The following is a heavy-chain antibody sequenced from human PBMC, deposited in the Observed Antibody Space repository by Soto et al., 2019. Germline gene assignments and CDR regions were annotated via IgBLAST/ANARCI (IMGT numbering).Heavy chain of an antibody. Sequence: EVQLVESGGGLVQPGGSLRLSCAASGFTFINYRMRWVRQAPGKGLVWVSRVNSDGSGTEYADSVKGRFTISRDNAKNTLYLQMNSLRAEDTAVYYCARSDYSGSGKYYQGGACDLWGQGTMVTVSS. CDR1: GFTFINYR. D-gene: IGHD3-10*01. CDR3: ARSDYSGSGKYYQGGACDL. V-gene: IGHV3-74*01. J-gene: IGHJ3*01. CDR2: VNSDGSGT.